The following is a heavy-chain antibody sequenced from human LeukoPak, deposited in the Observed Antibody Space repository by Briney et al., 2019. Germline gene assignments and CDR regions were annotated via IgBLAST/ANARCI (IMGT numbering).Heavy chain of an antibody. CDR1: GGTFSSYA. V-gene: IGHV1-69*10. Sequence: SVTVSCKASGGTFSSYAISCVRQAPGQGLEWMGRIIPILGIANYAQKFQGRVTITADKSTSTAYMELSSLRSEDTAVYYCARLIEYSCPRAAFDIWRQGTMVTVSS. J-gene: IGHJ3*02. CDR3: ARLIEYSCPRAAFDI. CDR2: IIPILGIA. D-gene: IGHD6-6*01.